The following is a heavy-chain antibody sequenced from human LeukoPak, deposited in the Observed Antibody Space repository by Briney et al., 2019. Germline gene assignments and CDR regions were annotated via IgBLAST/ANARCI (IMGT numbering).Heavy chain of an antibody. D-gene: IGHD2-2*02. J-gene: IGHJ4*02. Sequence: GGSLRLSCAASGFTFSSYAMSWVRQAPGKGLEWVSAISGSGGSTYYADSVKGRFTISRDNSKNTLYLQMNSLRAEDTAVYYCAEDDTPRCSSTSCYTGLDYWGQGTLVTVSS. CDR3: AEDDTPRCSSTSCYTGLDY. CDR2: ISGSGGST. CDR1: GFTFSSYA. V-gene: IGHV3-23*01.